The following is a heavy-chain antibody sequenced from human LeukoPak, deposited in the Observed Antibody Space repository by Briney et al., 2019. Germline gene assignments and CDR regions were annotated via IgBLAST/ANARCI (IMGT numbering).Heavy chain of an antibody. V-gene: IGHV4-39*01. CDR3: ATNEWSGYYFEY. CDR2: IYSSGST. D-gene: IGHD3-3*01. J-gene: IGHJ4*02. CDR1: GGSISSSSYY. Sequence: SETLSLTCTVSGGSISSSSYYWGWVRQPPGKGLEWIGSIYSSGSTYYNPSFKSRVTISVDTSKNQFSLKLSSVTAADTAVYYCATNEWSGYYFEYWGQGTLVPVSS.